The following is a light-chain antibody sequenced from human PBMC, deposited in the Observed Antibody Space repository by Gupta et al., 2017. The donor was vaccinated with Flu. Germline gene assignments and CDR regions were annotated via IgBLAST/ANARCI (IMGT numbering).Light chain of an antibody. CDR1: SSNVGSNNE. J-gene: IGLJ3*02. Sequence: IIISCTGTSSNVGSNNEVSWYQQHPSKAPRLMIYEGRKRPPGVSSRFSGYKCGSTASLTSAGLQAEDDAYYYGSSYTSNSPHGVFGRGTKLTVL. CDR2: EGR. CDR3: SSYTSNSPHGV. V-gene: IGLV2-14*01.